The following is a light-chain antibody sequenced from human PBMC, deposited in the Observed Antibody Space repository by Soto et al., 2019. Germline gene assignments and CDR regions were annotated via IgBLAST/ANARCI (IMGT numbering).Light chain of an antibody. Sequence: DIALTQSPGTLSLSPGDRAILSCRASQSVNSGSLAWYQQRPGQAPRLLIYGATIRATGIPDKFSGSGSGTDFTLTISRLELEVFAVYYCQQYGSSVRTFGQGTKVEIK. CDR3: QQYGSSVRT. V-gene: IGKV3-20*01. J-gene: IGKJ1*01. CDR2: GAT. CDR1: QSVNSGS.